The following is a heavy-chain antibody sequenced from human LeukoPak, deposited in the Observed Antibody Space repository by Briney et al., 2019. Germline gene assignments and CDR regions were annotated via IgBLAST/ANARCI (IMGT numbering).Heavy chain of an antibody. D-gene: IGHD5-18*01. J-gene: IGHJ5*02. CDR3: ARDTTMITFWFDP. Sequence: ASVTVSCKASGYTFTGYYMHWVRQAPGQGLEWMGWINPNSGGTNYAQKFQGRVTMTRDTSVSTAYMELNRLRSDDTGVYYCARDTTMITFWFDPWGQGTLYTVSS. CDR1: GYTFTGYY. CDR2: INPNSGGT. V-gene: IGHV1-2*02.